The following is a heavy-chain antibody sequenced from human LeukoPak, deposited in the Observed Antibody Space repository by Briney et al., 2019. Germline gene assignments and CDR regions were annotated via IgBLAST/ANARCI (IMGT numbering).Heavy chain of an antibody. D-gene: IGHD3-9*01. Sequence: SETLSLTCGVSDYSISSDYYWGWIRQPPGKGLEWIASISYGGSTHYNASLKSRVTISVDTSKNQFSLKLSSVTAADTAVYYCVRDSNGLYDILDCWGQGTQVTVSS. J-gene: IGHJ4*02. CDR2: ISYGGST. V-gene: IGHV4-38-2*02. CDR1: DYSISSDYY. CDR3: VRDSNGLYDILDC.